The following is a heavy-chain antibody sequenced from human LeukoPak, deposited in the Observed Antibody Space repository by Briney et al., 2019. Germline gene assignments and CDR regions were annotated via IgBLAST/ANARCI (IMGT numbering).Heavy chain of an antibody. CDR3: ARGGETTVTTLKFDP. V-gene: IGHV5-51*01. CDR1: GYSFTSYW. CDR2: IYPGDSDT. Sequence: GESLKISCKGSGYSFTSYWIGWVRQMPVKGLEWMGIIYPGDSDTRYSPSFQGQVTISADKSISTAYLQWSSLKASDTAMYYCARGGETTVTTLKFDPWGQGTLVTVSS. D-gene: IGHD4-17*01. J-gene: IGHJ5*02.